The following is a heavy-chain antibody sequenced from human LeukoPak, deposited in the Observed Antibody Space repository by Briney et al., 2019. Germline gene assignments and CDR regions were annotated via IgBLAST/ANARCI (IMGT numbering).Heavy chain of an antibody. CDR3: AKDREHVFGFRSANWFDP. CDR1: GFTFSSYA. V-gene: IGHV3-23*01. Sequence: PGGSLRLSCAASGFTFSSYAMSWVRQAPGKGLEWVSAISGSGGSTYYADSMKGRFTISRDNSKNTLYLQMNSLRAEDTAVYYCAKDREHVFGFRSANWFDPWGEGTLVTVSS. J-gene: IGHJ5*02. CDR2: ISGSGGST. D-gene: IGHD3-10*02.